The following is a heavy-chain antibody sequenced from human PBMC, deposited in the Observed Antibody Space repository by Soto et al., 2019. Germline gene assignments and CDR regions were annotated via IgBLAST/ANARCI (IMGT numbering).Heavy chain of an antibody. CDR2: IYPGDSDT. Sequence: PGESLKISCKGSGYSFTSYWIGWVRQMPGKGLEWVGIIYPGDSDTRYSPSFQGQVTISADKSISTAYLQWSSLKASDTAMYYCARQSAVTTSWFDPWGQGTLVTVSS. CDR1: GYSFTSYW. J-gene: IGHJ5*02. V-gene: IGHV5-51*01. CDR3: ARQSAVTTSWFDP. D-gene: IGHD4-17*01.